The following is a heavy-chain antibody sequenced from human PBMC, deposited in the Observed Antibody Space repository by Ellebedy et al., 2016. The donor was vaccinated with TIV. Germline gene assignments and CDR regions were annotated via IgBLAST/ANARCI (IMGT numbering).Heavy chain of an antibody. CDR3: ARDTFGGWSGFDY. V-gene: IGHV4-31*02. CDR2: IYYSEST. J-gene: IGHJ4*02. CDR1: GGSISRGGYY. D-gene: IGHD3-3*01. Sequence: SQTLSLTCAFSGGSISRGGYYWSWIRQHPGKGLAWIGYIYYSESTYYNPSLKSRVTISVDTSKNQVSLKLSSVTTADTAIYYCARDTFGGWSGFDYWGQGSLVTVSS.